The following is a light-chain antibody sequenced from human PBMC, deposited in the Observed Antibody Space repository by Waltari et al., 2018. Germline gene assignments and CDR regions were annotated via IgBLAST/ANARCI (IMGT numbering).Light chain of an antibody. J-gene: IGLJ2*01. CDR2: EGS. V-gene: IGLV2-23*03. CDR1: SSDGGSYNL. Sequence: QSALTQPASVAGSPGQSITISCTGTSSDGGSYNLVSWYQQHPGKAPKLMIYEGSKRHSGVSNRFSGSKSGNTASLTISALQAEDEADYYCCSYAGSSTFVFGGGTKLTVL. CDR3: CSYAGSSTFV.